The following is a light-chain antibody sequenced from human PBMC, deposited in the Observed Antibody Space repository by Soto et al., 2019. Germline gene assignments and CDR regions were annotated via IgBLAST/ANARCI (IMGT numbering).Light chain of an antibody. CDR1: QSFTSNY. Sequence: EIVMTQSPATLSVSPVERAAVCCRASQSFTSNYLAWYQQKPGQAPRLLIYGASSRATGIPDRFSGSGSGTDFTLTISRLEPEDFAVYYCQQRSNWPLTFGGGTKVDIK. V-gene: IGKV3D-20*02. CDR3: QQRSNWPLT. J-gene: IGKJ4*01. CDR2: GAS.